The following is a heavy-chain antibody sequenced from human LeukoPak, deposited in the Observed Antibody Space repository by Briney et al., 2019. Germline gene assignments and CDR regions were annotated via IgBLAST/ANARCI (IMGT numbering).Heavy chain of an antibody. CDR3: AREQQLNHDY. V-gene: IGHV3-21*01. CDR2: ISSSSSYI. CDR1: GFTFSSYS. D-gene: IGHD6-13*01. J-gene: IGHJ4*02. Sequence: PGGSLRLSCAASGFTFSSYSMNWVRQAPGKGLEWVSSISSSSSYIYYADSVKGRFTISRDNAKNTLYLQMNSLRAEDTAVHYCAREQQLNHDYWGQGTLVTVSS.